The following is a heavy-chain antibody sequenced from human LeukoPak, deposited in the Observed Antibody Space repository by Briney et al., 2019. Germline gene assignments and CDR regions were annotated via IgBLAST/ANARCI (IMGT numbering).Heavy chain of an antibody. CDR1: GGSFSGYY. D-gene: IGHD3-22*01. V-gene: IGHV4-34*01. CDR2: IYHSGST. J-gene: IGHJ4*02. CDR3: ARSLYYYDSSGYYPTGFDY. Sequence: TSETLSLTCAVYGGSFSGYYWSWIRQPPGKGLEWIGYIYHSGSTYYNPSLKSRVTISVDRSKNQLSLKLSSVTAADTAVYYCARSLYYYDSSGYYPTGFDYWGQGTLVTVSS.